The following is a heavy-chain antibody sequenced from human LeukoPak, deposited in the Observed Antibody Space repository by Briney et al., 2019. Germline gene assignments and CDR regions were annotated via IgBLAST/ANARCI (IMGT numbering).Heavy chain of an antibody. CDR3: ARGRPHGNDY. D-gene: IGHD4-23*01. Sequence: GGSLRLSCAASGFTFNSYWMNWVRQAPGKGLVWVSRIASDGSSTTYADSVKGRFSISRDNAKNTLYLQMNSLRVEDTAVYYCARGRPHGNDYWGQGTLVTVSS. V-gene: IGHV3-74*01. CDR2: IASDGSST. J-gene: IGHJ4*02. CDR1: GFTFNSYW.